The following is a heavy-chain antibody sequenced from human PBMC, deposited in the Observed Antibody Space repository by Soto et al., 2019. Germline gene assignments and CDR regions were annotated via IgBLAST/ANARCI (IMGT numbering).Heavy chain of an antibody. D-gene: IGHD2-2*01. CDR3: ARHPFITSHCYYEH. CDR2: IFYSGTT. Sequence: QLQLQESGPGLVKPSETLSLTCIVSGGSITNSSYYWGWIRQPPGKRLEWIGSIFYSGTTYYNPSLKSRVIISVDTSKSQFSLKLYSVTAADTALYYCARHPFITSHCYYEHWGQGTLVTVSS. V-gene: IGHV4-39*01. CDR1: GGSITNSSYY. J-gene: IGHJ4*02.